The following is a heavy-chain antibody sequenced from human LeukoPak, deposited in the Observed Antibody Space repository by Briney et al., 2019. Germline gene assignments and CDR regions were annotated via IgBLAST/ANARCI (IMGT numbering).Heavy chain of an antibody. D-gene: IGHD3-16*01. V-gene: IGHV3-48*03. CDR3: ARGPAGDPFDH. CDR2: TGSSGSPI. J-gene: IGHJ4*02. Sequence: GGSLRLSCAASGFTFRNYDMNWVRQAPGKGLEWVSFTGSSGSPIYYADSVKGRFTISRDNAKNSLYLQMSSLRVEDTAVYYCARGPAGDPFDHWGQGTLVTVSS. CDR1: GFTFRNYD.